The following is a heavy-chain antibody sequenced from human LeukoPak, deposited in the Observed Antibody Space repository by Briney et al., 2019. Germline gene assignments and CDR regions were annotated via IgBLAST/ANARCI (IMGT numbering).Heavy chain of an antibody. V-gene: IGHV5-51*01. CDR3: ARRGSGRDGYGGY. Sequence: GESLKISSKGSGYSFTSYWIGWGRQMPGKGLEWMGIIYPGDSDTRYSPSFHGQVTISADKSINTAYLQWSSLKASDTAMYHCARRGSGRDGYGGYWGQGTLVTVSS. J-gene: IGHJ4*02. CDR1: GYSFTSYW. D-gene: IGHD5-24*01. CDR2: IYPGDSDT.